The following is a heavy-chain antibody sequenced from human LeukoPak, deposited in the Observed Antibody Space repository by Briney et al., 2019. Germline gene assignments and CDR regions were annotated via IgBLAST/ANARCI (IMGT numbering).Heavy chain of an antibody. D-gene: IGHD2/OR15-2a*01. CDR2: INSDGSWT. V-gene: IGHV3-74*01. CDR3: VSFYETY. CDR1: GDCL. J-gene: IGHJ4*02. Sequence: GGSLRLSCAASGDCLMHWVGQAPGKRLVCVSHINSDGSWTSYAASVQRRFTIPKPNPQNPVYLQMNSLTAEDTAVYYSVSFYETYWGRGTLVTVSS.